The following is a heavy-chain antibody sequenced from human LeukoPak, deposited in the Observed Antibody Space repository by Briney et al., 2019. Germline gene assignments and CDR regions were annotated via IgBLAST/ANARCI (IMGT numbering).Heavy chain of an antibody. V-gene: IGHV1-18*01. Sequence: ASVKVSCKASGYTFTSYGISWVRQAPGQGLEWMGWISAYNGNTNYAQKFQGRVTMTRDTSISTAYMELSRLRSDDTAVYYCARVDDFWSGYTVTHFDYWGQGTLVTVSS. CDR3: ARVDDFWSGYTVTHFDY. CDR1: GYTFTSYG. CDR2: ISAYNGNT. J-gene: IGHJ4*02. D-gene: IGHD3-3*01.